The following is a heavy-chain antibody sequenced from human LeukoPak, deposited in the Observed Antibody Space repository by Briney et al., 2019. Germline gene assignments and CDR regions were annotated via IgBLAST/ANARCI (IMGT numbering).Heavy chain of an antibody. V-gene: IGHV3-30-3*01. D-gene: IGHD1-14*01. J-gene: IGHJ4*02. CDR3: ARDTLAGLTTNNFDY. CDR2: ISYDGSNK. CDR1: GFTFSNYA. Sequence: HAGGSLRLSCAASGFTFSNYAMYWVRQAPGKGLEWVAVISYDGSNKYYADSVKGRFTISRDNSKNTLYLQMNSLRGDDTAVYYCARDTLAGLTTNNFDYWGQGTLVTVSS.